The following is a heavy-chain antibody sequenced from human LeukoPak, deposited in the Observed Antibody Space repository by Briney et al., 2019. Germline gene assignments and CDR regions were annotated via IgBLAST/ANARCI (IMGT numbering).Heavy chain of an antibody. D-gene: IGHD2-2*01. CDR3: AINAYCSSNSCWGNYYYYYMDV. CDR2: MNPNSANT. J-gene: IGHJ6*03. Sequence: ASVKVSCKASGYTFIRYDINWVRQAAGQGLEWMGWMNPNSANTGYAEKFQGRVSMTRDNPMSTAYMELSSLRSADTAMYYCAINAYCSSNSCWGNYYYYYMDVWGKGTTVTVSS. V-gene: IGHV1-8*01. CDR1: GYTFIRYD.